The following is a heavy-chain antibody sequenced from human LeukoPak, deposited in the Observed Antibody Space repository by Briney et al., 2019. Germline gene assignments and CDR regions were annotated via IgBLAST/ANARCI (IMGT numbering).Heavy chain of an antibody. V-gene: IGHV3-21*01. CDR2: ISSSSTYI. CDR1: GFTFSDYT. J-gene: IGHJ4*02. Sequence: GGSLRLSCAVSGFTFSDYTMNWVRQPPGKGLEWVSSISSSSTYIYYADSVKGRFTVSRDNAKNSLYLQMHSLRAEDTAVYYCAIYTVTSNFDYWGQGTLVTVSS. D-gene: IGHD4-17*01. CDR3: AIYTVTSNFDY.